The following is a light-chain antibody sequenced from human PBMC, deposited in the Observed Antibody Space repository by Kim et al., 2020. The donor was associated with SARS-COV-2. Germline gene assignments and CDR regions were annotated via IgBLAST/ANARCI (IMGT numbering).Light chain of an antibody. CDR2: DVR. J-gene: IGLJ2*01. V-gene: IGLV2-14*03. CDR1: SSDVGVYNY. CDR3: SSYTTTSVV. Sequence: QSALTQPASVSGSLGQSITISCTGTSSDVGVYNYVSWYQQHPGKAPKVMIYDVRNRPSGVSNRFSGSKSDNTAYLTISGLQAEDEADYFCSSYTTTSVVFGGGTQLTVL.